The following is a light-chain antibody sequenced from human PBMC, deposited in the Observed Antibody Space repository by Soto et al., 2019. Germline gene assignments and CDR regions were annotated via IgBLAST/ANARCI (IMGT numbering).Light chain of an antibody. CDR1: QSVSSSY. J-gene: IGKJ1*01. Sequence: EIVLTQSPGTLSLSPGERATLSCRASQSVSSSYLAWYQQKPGQAPRLLIYGASSRATGIPDRFSGSGSGTALTLHIRRLEPEDFAVYYCQQYGSSRTFGQGTKVEIK. V-gene: IGKV3-20*01. CDR3: QQYGSSRT. CDR2: GAS.